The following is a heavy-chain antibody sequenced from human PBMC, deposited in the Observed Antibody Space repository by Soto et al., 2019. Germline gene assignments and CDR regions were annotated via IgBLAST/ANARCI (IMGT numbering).Heavy chain of an antibody. J-gene: IGHJ4*02. V-gene: IGHV3-30*18. CDR1: GFTFSSYG. D-gene: IGHD3-22*01. Sequence: PGGSLRLSCAASGFTFSSYGMHWVRQAPGKGLEWVAVISYDGSNKYYADSVKGRFTISRDNSKNTLYLQMNSLRAEDTAVYYCAKEQYYYDSSGYYSPQYWGQGTLVTVSS. CDR2: ISYDGSNK. CDR3: AKEQYYYDSSGYYSPQY.